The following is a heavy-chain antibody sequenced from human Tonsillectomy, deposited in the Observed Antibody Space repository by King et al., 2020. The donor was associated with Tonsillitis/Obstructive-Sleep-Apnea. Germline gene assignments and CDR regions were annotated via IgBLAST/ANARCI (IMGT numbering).Heavy chain of an antibody. CDR1: GASFSGSY. J-gene: IGHJ6*02. V-gene: IGHV4-34*01. CDR2: INHSGST. CDR3: ARPMFGDRDWGKRASDYYAVDV. D-gene: IGHD3-10*02. Sequence: QVQLQQWGAGLLKPSETLSLTCAVYGASFSGSYWNWIRQPPGKGLEWIGAINHSGSTNYNPSLKSRVTISVDTSKNQFSLKLNSVTAADTAVYYCARPMFGDRDWGKRASDYYAVDVWGQGTTVTVSS.